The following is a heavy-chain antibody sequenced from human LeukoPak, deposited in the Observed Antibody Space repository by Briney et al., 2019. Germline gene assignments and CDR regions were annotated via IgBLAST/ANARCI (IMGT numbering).Heavy chain of an antibody. Sequence: GGSLRLSCAASGFTFSSYAMSWVRQAPGKGLEWVSAISGSGGSTYYADSVKGRFTISRDNSKNTLYLQMNSLRAEDTAVYYCAKDKEGGYCSSTSCYSDWFDTWGQGTLVTVSS. D-gene: IGHD2-2*01. CDR3: AKDKEGGYCSSTSCYSDWFDT. V-gene: IGHV3-23*01. J-gene: IGHJ5*02. CDR2: ISGSGGST. CDR1: GFTFSSYA.